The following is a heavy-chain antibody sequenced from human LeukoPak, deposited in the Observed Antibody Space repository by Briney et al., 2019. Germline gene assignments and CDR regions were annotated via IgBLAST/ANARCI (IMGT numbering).Heavy chain of an antibody. J-gene: IGHJ4*02. CDR2: IKSKTAGGTI. D-gene: IGHD1-26*01. V-gene: IGHV3-15*01. CDR3: TTEVGVRAP. CDR1: GFTFSNAW. Sequence: PGGSLRLSCAAAGFTFSNAWMTWVRQAPGKGLEWVGRIKSKTAGGTIDYAAPVKGRFTISRDDSKNTLYLQMSSLKTEDTAVYYCTTEVGVRAPGGQGTLVTVSS.